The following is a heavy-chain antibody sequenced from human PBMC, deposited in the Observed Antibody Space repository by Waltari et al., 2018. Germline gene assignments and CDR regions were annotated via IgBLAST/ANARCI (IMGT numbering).Heavy chain of an antibody. CDR1: GGPLSSGSYY. CDR2: IYTSGST. J-gene: IGHJ5*02. CDR3: ARGYPVTTTRSGWFDP. Sequence: QVQLQESGPGLVKPSQTLSLTCTVSGGPLSSGSYYWRWIRQPAGKGLEWIGRIYTSGSTNYNPSLKSRVTISVDTSKNQFSLKLSSVTAADTAVYYCARGYPVTTTRSGWFDPWGQGTLVTVSS. D-gene: IGHD4-17*01. V-gene: IGHV4-61*02.